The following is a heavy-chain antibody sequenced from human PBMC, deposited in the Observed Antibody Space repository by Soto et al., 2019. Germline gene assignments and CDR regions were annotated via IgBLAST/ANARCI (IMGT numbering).Heavy chain of an antibody. J-gene: IGHJ4*02. V-gene: IGHV4-59*01. CDR2: IYYSGST. CDR1: GCTISSYY. Sequence: SETLSLTCPFSGCTISSYYWSWIRQPPGKGLEWIGYIYYSGSTNYNPSLKSRVTISVDTSKNQFSLKLSSVTAADTAVYYCARGPYMVRGEDYFDYWGQGTLVTVSS. D-gene: IGHD3-10*01. CDR3: ARGPYMVRGEDYFDY.